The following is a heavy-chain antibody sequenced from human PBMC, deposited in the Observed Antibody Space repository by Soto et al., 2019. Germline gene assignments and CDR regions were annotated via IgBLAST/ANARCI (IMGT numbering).Heavy chain of an antibody. D-gene: IGHD2-15*01. CDR1: GGSISSYY. CDR3: ARRDGGNIDY. J-gene: IGHJ4*02. CDR2: IYYSGST. V-gene: IGHV4-59*01. Sequence: PSETLSLTCTVSGGSISSYYWSWIRQPPGKGLEWIGYIYYSGSTNYNPSLKSRVTISVDTSKNQFSLKLSSVTAADTAVYYCARRDGGNIDYWGQGTLVTVSS.